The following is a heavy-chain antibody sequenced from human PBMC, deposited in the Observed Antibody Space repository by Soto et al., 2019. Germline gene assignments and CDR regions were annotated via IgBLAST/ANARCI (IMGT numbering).Heavy chain of an antibody. J-gene: IGHJ4*02. CDR3: AKEEYYYDSSGYRDY. CDR1: GFTFSSYG. CDR2: ISYDGSNK. V-gene: IGHV3-30*18. Sequence: QVQLVESGGGVVQPGRSLRLSCAASGFTFSSYGMHWVHQAPGKGLEWVAVISYDGSNKYYADSVKGRFTISRDNSKNTLYLQMNSLRAEDTAVYYCAKEEYYYDSSGYRDYWGQGTLVTVSS. D-gene: IGHD3-22*01.